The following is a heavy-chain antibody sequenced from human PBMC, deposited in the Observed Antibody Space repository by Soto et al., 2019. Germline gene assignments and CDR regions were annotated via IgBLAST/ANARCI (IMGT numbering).Heavy chain of an antibody. Sequence: QVQLVQSGAEVRKPGSSVKVSCKASGGTFSSYLITWVRQAPGQGFEWMGGIIPIFRTANYTQKFQGRVTFTADVSRSTAYMELTGLRSADTAVYFCATTQEACFRTICYGDLVYALDVWGQGTTVTVS. J-gene: IGHJ6*02. D-gene: IGHD2-2*01. V-gene: IGHV1-69*12. CDR1: GGTFSSYL. CDR2: IIPIFRTA. CDR3: ATTQEACFRTICYGDLVYALDV.